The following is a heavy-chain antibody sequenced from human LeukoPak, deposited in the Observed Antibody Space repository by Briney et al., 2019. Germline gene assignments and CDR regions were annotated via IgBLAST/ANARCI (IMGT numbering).Heavy chain of an antibody. CDR1: GFTFSNFA. V-gene: IGHV3-23*01. J-gene: IGHJ4*02. CDR3: AKDLARGFCGGGSCYPFDY. Sequence: PGGSLRLSCVASGFTFSNFAMTWVRQAPGEGLEWVSTIGGGGDDTYYADSVKGRFTISRDESKNTLYLQMNSLRAEDTATYYCAKDLARGFCGGGSCYPFDYWGLGTLVTVSS. D-gene: IGHD2-15*01. CDR2: IGGGGDDT.